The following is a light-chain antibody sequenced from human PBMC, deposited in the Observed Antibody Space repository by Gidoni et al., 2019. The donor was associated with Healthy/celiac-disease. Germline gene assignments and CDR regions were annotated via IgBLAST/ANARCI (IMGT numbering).Light chain of an antibody. CDR3: QQYGSSPPVT. Sequence: EIVLTQSPGTLSLSPGETATFSCRASQSVSSSYLAWYQQKPGQAPRLLIYGASSRATGIPDRFSGSGSGTDFTLTISRLEPEDFAVYYCQQYGSSPPVTFGQGTRLEIK. CDR2: GAS. V-gene: IGKV3-20*01. J-gene: IGKJ5*01. CDR1: QSVSSSY.